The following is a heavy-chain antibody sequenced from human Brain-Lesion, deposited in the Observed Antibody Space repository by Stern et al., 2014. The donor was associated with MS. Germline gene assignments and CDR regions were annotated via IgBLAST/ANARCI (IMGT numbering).Heavy chain of an antibody. V-gene: IGHV1-24*01. CDR2: FDPEDGET. D-gene: IGHD1-26*01. CDR1: GYTLTELS. CDR3: STLAPGAGGNYYPHFDY. J-gene: IGHJ4*02. Sequence: VQLVQSGAEVKKPGASVKVSCKVSGYTLTELSMHWVRQAPRKGLEWMGGFDPEDGETIYAQKFQGRVTMAEDTSTDTAYMDLSSLRSEDTAVYYCSTLAPGAGGNYYPHFDYWGQGTLVTVSS.